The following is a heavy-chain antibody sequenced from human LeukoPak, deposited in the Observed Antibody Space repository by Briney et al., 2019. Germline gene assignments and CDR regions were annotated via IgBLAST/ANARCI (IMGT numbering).Heavy chain of an antibody. V-gene: IGHV1-18*04. J-gene: IGHJ4*02. CDR3: ARDLLTPTTVATRPDY. D-gene: IGHD4-23*01. CDR2: ISAYNGNT. Sequence: ASVKVSCKASGYTFTSYGISWVRQAPGQGLEWMGWISAYNGNTNYAQKLQGRVTMTTDTSTSTAYMELRSLRSDDTAVYYCARDLLTPTTVATRPDYWGQGTLVTVSS. CDR1: GYTFTSYG.